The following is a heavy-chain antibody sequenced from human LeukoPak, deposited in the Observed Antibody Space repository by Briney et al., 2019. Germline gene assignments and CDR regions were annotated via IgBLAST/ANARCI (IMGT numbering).Heavy chain of an antibody. J-gene: IGHJ4*02. D-gene: IGHD1-26*01. CDR3: AGAGYSGNYYYYFDF. V-gene: IGHV1-2*02. CDR2: INPDSGGT. CDR1: GYTFTGYY. Sequence: ASVTVSCKASGYTFTGYYMHWVRQAPGQGLEWVGWINPDSGGTNYAQKFQGRVTMTRDTSTSTVYMQLSRLRSDDTAVYYCAGAGYSGNYYYYFDFWGQGTLVTVSS.